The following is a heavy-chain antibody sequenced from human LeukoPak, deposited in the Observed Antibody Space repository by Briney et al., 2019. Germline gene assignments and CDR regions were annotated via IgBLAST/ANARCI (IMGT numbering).Heavy chain of an antibody. CDR2: MNPNSGNT. V-gene: IGHV1-8*03. D-gene: IGHD3-9*01. Sequence: GASVKVSCKASGYTYTGYYMHWVRQATGQGLEWMGWMNPNSGNTGYAQKFQGRVTITRNTSISTAYMELSSLRSEDTAVYYCARDFDKDYWGQGTLVTVSS. CDR3: ARDFDKDY. J-gene: IGHJ4*02. CDR1: GYTYTGYY.